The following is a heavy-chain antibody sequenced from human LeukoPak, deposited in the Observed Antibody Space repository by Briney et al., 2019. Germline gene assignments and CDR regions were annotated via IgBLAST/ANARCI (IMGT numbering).Heavy chain of an antibody. D-gene: IGHD1-26*01. J-gene: IGHJ4*02. V-gene: IGHV3-30*02. CDR1: GFTFSSYG. CDR3: AKHLFTGSYTSTFDY. Sequence: PGGSLRLSCAASGFTFSSYGTHWVRQAPGKGLEWVAFIRYDGGNTYYVDSVKGRFTISRDNSKNTLYLQMNSLRAEDTAVYYCAKHLFTGSYTSTFDYWGQGTLVTVSS. CDR2: IRYDGGNT.